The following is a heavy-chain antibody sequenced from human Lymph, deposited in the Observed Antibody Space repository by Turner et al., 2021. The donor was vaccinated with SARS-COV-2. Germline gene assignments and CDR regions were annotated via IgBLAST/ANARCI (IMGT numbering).Heavy chain of an antibody. J-gene: IGHJ3*02. CDR1: GFTSSSYA. Sequence: EVQLLESGGGLVQPGGSLRLSCAASGFTSSSYAMGWVRQAPGKGLEWVSSISVSGGSTYYADSVKGRFTISRDNSKNTLYLQMNSLRAEDTAVYYCAKGVRGVIIPEAFDIWGQGTMVTISS. CDR3: AKGVRGVIIPEAFDI. D-gene: IGHD3-10*01. V-gene: IGHV3-23*01. CDR2: ISVSGGST.